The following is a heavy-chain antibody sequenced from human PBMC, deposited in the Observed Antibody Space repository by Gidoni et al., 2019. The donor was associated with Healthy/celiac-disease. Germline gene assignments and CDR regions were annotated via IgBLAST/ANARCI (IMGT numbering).Heavy chain of an antibody. V-gene: IGHV4-59*01. J-gene: IGHJ5*02. CDR2: IYYSGST. D-gene: IGHD6-13*01. CDR3: ARDRSSSWSAWFDP. Sequence: QVQLQESGPGLVKPSETLSLTCTVSGGSISSYYWSWIRQPPGKGLEWIGYIYYSGSTNYNPSLKSRVTISVDTSKNQFSLKLSSVTAADTAVYYCARDRSSSWSAWFDPWGQGTLVTVSS. CDR1: GGSISSYY.